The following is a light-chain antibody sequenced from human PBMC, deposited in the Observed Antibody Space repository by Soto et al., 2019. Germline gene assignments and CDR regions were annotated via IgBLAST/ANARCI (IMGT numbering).Light chain of an antibody. CDR1: QTISSY. Sequence: EIVLTQSPDTLSLSPGEGASLSCRASQTISSYLLWYQQKPGQAPRLLIYDASNRATGIPARFSGSGSETDFTLTISSLEPEDFAVYYCQHRMNWPLTFGQGTRLETK. J-gene: IGKJ5*01. CDR3: QHRMNWPLT. CDR2: DAS. V-gene: IGKV3-11*01.